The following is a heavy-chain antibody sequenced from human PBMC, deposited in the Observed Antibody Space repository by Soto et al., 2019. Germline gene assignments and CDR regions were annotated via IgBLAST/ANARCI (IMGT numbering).Heavy chain of an antibody. CDR1: GGTFSSYA. CDR3: ASGALDSGYCSGGSCYSADH. J-gene: IGHJ4*02. CDR2: IIPIFGTA. D-gene: IGHD2-15*01. V-gene: IGHV1-69*01. Sequence: QVQLVQSGAEVKKPGSSVKVSCKASGGTFSSYAISWVRQAPGQGLEWMGGIIPIFGTANYAQKFQGRVTITADESTSTAYMELSSLRSEDTAVYYCASGALDSGYCSGGSCYSADHWGQGTLVTVSS.